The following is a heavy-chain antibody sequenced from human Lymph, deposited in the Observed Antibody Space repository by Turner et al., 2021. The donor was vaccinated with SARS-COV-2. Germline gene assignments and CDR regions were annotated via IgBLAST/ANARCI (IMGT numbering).Heavy chain of an antibody. CDR3: ARGLGSSWYSGGFDY. CDR1: GFTFSSYV. Sequence: QVQLVESGVGVVQPGRSLRLSCAASGFTFSSYVMHWVRQAPGKGLEWVAVIWYDGSNKYYADSVKGRFTISRDNSKNTLYLQMNSLRAEDTAVYYCARGLGSSWYSGGFDYWGQGTLVTVSS. J-gene: IGHJ4*02. D-gene: IGHD6-13*01. CDR2: IWYDGSNK. V-gene: IGHV3-33*01.